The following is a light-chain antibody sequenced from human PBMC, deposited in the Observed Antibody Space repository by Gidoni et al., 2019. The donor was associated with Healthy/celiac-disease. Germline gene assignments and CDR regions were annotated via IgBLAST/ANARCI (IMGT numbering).Light chain of an antibody. Sequence: QSVLTQPPSASRTPGQRVTISCSGSSPNIGSNYVYWYQQLPGTAPKLLIYRNKQRPSGVPDRFSGSKSGTSASLAISGLRSEDEADYYCAAWDDSLSGVVVGGGTKLTVL. CDR3: AAWDDSLSGVV. CDR2: RNK. V-gene: IGLV1-47*01. J-gene: IGLJ2*01. CDR1: SPNIGSNY.